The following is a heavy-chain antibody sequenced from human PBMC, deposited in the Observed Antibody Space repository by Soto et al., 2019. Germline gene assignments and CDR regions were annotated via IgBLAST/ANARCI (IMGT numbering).Heavy chain of an antibody. J-gene: IGHJ4*02. CDR3: ARAGYCGPGCYYYFDY. CDR2: IKPDGSAT. V-gene: IGHV3-7*01. Sequence: EVQLVESGGGLVQPGGSLRLSCAVSGFTFGSYWMNWVRLIPGKGLEWVAYIKPDGSATYYVDSVKGRFTISRDNAKKSLYLQMNGLRVEDTSVYYCARAGYCGPGCYYYFDYWGQGTLVTVSS. CDR1: GFTFGSYW. D-gene: IGHD2-21*02.